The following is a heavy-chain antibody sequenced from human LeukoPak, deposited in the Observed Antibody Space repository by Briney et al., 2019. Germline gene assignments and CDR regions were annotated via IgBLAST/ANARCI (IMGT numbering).Heavy chain of an antibody. V-gene: IGHV3-74*01. Sequence: GGSLRLSCAASGFNFASNWMHWVRQTPGKGLVWVSRINSGGSGTSYADSVEGRFTISRDNSKNTLFLQMNSLRAEDTAVYYCARSTRLQLLFDYWGQGTLVTVSS. J-gene: IGHJ4*02. CDR3: ARSTRLQLLFDY. D-gene: IGHD5-24*01. CDR1: GFNFASNW. CDR2: INSGGSGT.